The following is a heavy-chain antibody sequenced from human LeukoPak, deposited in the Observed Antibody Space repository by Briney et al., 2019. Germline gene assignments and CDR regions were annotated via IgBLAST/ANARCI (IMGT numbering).Heavy chain of an antibody. CDR1: GFTFSNYW. V-gene: IGHV3-7*04. CDR2: IKHDGSEK. Sequence: PGGSLRLSCAASGFTFSNYWMSWVRQAPGKGLEWVANIKHDGSEKYYVDSVKGRFTISRDNAQNSLYLQTNSLRAEDTAVYYCATDGLCGRHDFDYWGQGTLVTVSS. D-gene: IGHD2-21*01. CDR3: ATDGLCGRHDFDY. J-gene: IGHJ4*02.